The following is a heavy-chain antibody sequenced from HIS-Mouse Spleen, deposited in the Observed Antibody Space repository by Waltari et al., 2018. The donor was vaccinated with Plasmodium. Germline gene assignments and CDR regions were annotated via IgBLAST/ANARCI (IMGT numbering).Heavy chain of an antibody. D-gene: IGHD6-19*01. CDR1: AYTSTRYG. V-gene: IGHV1-18*01. CDR3: ARGSAGDAFDI. Sequence: QVQLVQSGTDMKKPGAPVKVSCKASAYTSTRYGINWVRQHRGQGLEWMGWISAYNGNTNYAQKLQGRVTMTTDTSTSTAYMQLRSLRSDDTAVYYCARGSAGDAFDIWGQGTMVTVSS. CDR2: ISAYNGNT. J-gene: IGHJ3*02.